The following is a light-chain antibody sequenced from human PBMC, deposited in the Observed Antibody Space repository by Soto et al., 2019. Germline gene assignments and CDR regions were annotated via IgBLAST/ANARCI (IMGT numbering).Light chain of an antibody. CDR2: DVS. V-gene: IGLV2-11*01. Sequence: QSVVTQPRSLSGSPGQSVTISCTGTSNDVGGYNFVSWYQQHPGKVPKLIIYDVSIRPSGVPDRFSASKSGITASLTISGLQAEDEADYYCCSYVGSDSSFVFGSGTKVTVL. CDR1: SNDVGGYNF. J-gene: IGLJ1*01. CDR3: CSYVGSDSSFV.